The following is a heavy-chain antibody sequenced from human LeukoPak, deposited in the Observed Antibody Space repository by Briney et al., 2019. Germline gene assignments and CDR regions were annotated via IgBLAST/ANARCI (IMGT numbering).Heavy chain of an antibody. CDR2: IYTSGST. J-gene: IGHJ3*02. V-gene: IGHV4-61*02. CDR1: GGSISSSSYY. Sequence: SETLSLTCTLSGGSISSSSYYWSWIRQPAGKGLEWIGRIYTSGSTNYNPSLKSRVTMSVDTSKNQFSLKLSSVTAADTAVYYCARDVGSSWYVGAFDIWGQGTMVTVSS. CDR3: ARDVGSSWYVGAFDI. D-gene: IGHD6-13*01.